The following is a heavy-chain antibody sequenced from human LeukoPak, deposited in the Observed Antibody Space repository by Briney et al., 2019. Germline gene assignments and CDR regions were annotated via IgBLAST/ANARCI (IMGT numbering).Heavy chain of an antibody. D-gene: IGHD6-6*01. J-gene: IGHJ3*02. V-gene: IGHV4-61*02. CDR1: GGSISSGSYY. CDR3: AIPKAYSSSSSFDI. Sequence: SETLSLTCTVSGGSISSGSYYWSWIRQPAGKGLEWIGRIYTSGSTNYNPSLKSRVTISVDTSKNQFSLKLSSVTAADTAVCYCAIPKAYSSSSSFDIWGQGTMVTVSS. CDR2: IYTSGST.